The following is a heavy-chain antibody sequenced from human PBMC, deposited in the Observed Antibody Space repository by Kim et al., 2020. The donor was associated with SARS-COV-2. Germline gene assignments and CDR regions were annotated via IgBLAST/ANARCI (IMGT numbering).Heavy chain of an antibody. V-gene: IGHV5-51*01. D-gene: IGHD3-10*01. CDR2: IYPDDSAI. CDR3: ARSHVSGHFYYYYKAVDV. Sequence: GESLKISCQGSGYNFRSYWIGWVRHMPGKGLEWVGLIYPDDSAITYSPSFQGQVTISADKSISTAYLQWSSLKASDTAIYYCARSHVSGHFYYYYKAVDVWGQGTTVTVSS. J-gene: IGHJ6*02. CDR1: GYNFRSYW.